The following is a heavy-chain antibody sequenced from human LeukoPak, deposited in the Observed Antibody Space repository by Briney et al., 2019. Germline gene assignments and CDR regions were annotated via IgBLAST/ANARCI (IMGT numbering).Heavy chain of an antibody. D-gene: IGHD6-19*01. CDR1: GFTFSNYA. Sequence: GGSLRLSCAASGFTFSNYAMHWVRQVPGKGPEYVSVISGNGGSTYYANSVKGRFIISRDNSKNTLYLQMRSLTVEDMAVYYCAREVRQWLVDYWGQGTLVTVSS. CDR2: ISGNGGST. CDR3: AREVRQWLVDY. V-gene: IGHV3-64*01. J-gene: IGHJ4*02.